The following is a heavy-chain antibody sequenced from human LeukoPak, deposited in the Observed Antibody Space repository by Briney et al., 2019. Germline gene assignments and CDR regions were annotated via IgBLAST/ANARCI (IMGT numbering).Heavy chain of an antibody. D-gene: IGHD6-13*01. CDR3: ARDPGAAGTEAGY. J-gene: IGHJ4*02. V-gene: IGHV3-48*01. CDR2: ISSGATTT. CDR1: GFTLTSDS. Sequence: PGGSLRLSCAASGFTLTSDSMNWVRQAPGKGLEWISYISSGATTTYYADSVKGRFTISRDNSKNTLYLQMNSLRAEDTAVYYCARDPGAAGTEAGYWGQGTLVTVSS.